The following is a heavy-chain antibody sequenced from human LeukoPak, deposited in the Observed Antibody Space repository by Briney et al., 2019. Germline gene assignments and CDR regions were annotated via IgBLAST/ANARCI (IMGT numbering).Heavy chain of an antibody. Sequence: SETLSLTCTVSGGSISSYYWSWIRQPPGKGLEWIGYIYYSGSTNYNPSLKSRITISVDTSKNQFSLNLSSVTAADTAVYYCARDGGVGATHWYFDLWGRGTLVTVSS. CDR3: ARDGGVGATHWYFDL. D-gene: IGHD1-26*01. CDR1: GGSISSYY. CDR2: IYYSGST. V-gene: IGHV4-59*12. J-gene: IGHJ2*01.